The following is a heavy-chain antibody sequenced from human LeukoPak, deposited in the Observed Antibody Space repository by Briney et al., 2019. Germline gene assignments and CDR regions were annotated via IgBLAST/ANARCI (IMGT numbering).Heavy chain of an antibody. CDR3: AVSRRIAVTGYFDY. CDR2: IYPGDSDT. D-gene: IGHD6-19*01. CDR1: GYSFTNYR. J-gene: IGHJ4*02. V-gene: IGHV5-51*01. Sequence: GESLKISCKGSGYSFTNYRIGWVRQMPGKGLEWMGIIYPGDSDTRYSPSFQGQVTISADKSISTAYLQWSSLKASDTAMYYCAVSRRIAVTGYFDYWGQGTLVTVSS.